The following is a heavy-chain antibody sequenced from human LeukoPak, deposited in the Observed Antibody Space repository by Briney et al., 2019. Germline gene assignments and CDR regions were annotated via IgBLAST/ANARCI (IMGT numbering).Heavy chain of an antibody. CDR2: IYPGDSDT. CDR3: AREGGYSDGHDAFDI. D-gene: IGHD5-18*01. CDR1: GYSFITYW. J-gene: IGHJ3*02. V-gene: IGHV5-51*01. Sequence: GESLKISCKGSGYSFITYWIAWVRQMPGKGLEWMGIIYPGDSDTRYSPSFQGQVTISADKSISTAYLQWSSLKASDTAIYYCAREGGYSDGHDAFDIWGLGSMVTVSS.